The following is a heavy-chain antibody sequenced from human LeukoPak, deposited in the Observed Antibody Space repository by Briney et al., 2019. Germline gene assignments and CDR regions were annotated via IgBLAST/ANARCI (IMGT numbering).Heavy chain of an antibody. CDR3: ARDHRRELRRWFDP. V-gene: IGHV4-30-4*08. Sequence: PSETLSLTCTVSGGSISSGGYYWSWIRQPPGKGLEWIGYIYYSGSTYYNPSLKSRVTISVDTSKNQFSLKLSSVTAADTAVYYCARDHRRELRRWFDPWGQGTLVTVSS. CDR1: GGSISSGGYY. CDR2: IYYSGST. J-gene: IGHJ5*02. D-gene: IGHD1-26*01.